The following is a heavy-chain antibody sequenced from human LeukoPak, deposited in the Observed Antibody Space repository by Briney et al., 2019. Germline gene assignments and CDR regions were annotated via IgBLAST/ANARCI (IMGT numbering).Heavy chain of an antibody. Sequence: GGSPRLSCAASGFTFSNAWMSWVRQAPGKGLEWVGRIKSKTDGGTTDYAAPVKGRFTISRDDSKNTLYLQMNSLKTEDTAVYYCTTDVEMASGPIDYWGQGTLVTVSS. D-gene: IGHD5-24*01. V-gene: IGHV3-15*01. CDR1: GFTFSNAW. CDR3: TTDVEMASGPIDY. J-gene: IGHJ4*02. CDR2: IKSKTDGGTT.